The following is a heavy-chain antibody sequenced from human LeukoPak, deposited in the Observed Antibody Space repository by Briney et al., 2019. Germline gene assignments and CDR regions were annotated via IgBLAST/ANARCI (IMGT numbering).Heavy chain of an antibody. CDR3: ARGPYSSSATFWYFDY. CDR2: INAYNGNT. V-gene: IGHV1-18*01. J-gene: IGHJ4*02. D-gene: IGHD6-6*01. CDR1: GYTFISYG. Sequence: ASVKVSCKASGYTFISYGISWVRQAPGQGLEWMGWINAYNGNTNYAQKLQGRVTMTTDTSTSTAYMELRSLRSDDTAVYYCARGPYSSSATFWYFDYWGQGTLVTVSS.